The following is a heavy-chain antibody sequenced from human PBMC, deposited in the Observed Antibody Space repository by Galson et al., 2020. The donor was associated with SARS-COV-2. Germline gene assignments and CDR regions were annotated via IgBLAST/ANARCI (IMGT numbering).Heavy chain of an antibody. J-gene: IGHJ4*02. D-gene: IGHD6-19*01. CDR1: GGSISSSSYY. CDR2: IYYSGST. Sequence: ETSETLSLTCTVSGGSISSSSYYWGWIRQPPGKGLEWIGSIYYSGSTYYNPSLKSRVTISVDTSKNQFSLKLSSVTAADTAVYYCARVSARHPNRIAVGSYYFDYWGQGTLVTVSS. CDR3: ARVSARHPNRIAVGSYYFDY. V-gene: IGHV4-39*01.